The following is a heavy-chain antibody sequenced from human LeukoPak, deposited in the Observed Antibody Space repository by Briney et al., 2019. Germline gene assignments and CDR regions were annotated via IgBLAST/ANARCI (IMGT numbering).Heavy chain of an antibody. CDR3: ARASYCSSTSCRWQYYYYGMDV. D-gene: IGHD2-2*01. CDR1: GFTFSSYE. J-gene: IGHJ6*02. V-gene: IGHV3-48*03. Sequence: GGSLRLSCAASGFTFSSYEMNWVRQAPGKGLEWVSYISSSGSTIYYADSVKGRFTISRDNAKNSLYLQMNSLRAEDTAVYYCARASYCSSTSCRWQYYYYGMDVWGQGTTVTVS. CDR2: ISSSGSTI.